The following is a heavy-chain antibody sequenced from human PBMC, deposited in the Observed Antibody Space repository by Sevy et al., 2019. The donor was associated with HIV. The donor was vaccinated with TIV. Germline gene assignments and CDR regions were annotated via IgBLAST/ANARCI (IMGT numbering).Heavy chain of an antibody. V-gene: IGHV5-51*01. D-gene: IGHD2-2*01. CDR2: IYPGDSDT. CDR3: ASRYCSSTSCYGKDAFDI. CDR1: GYSFTSYC. J-gene: IGHJ3*02. Sequence: GESLKISCKGSGYSFTSYCIGWVRQMPGKGLEWMGIIYPGDSDTRYSPSFQGQVTISADKSISTAYLQWSSLKASDTAMYYCASRYCSSTSCYGKDAFDIWGQGTMVTVSS.